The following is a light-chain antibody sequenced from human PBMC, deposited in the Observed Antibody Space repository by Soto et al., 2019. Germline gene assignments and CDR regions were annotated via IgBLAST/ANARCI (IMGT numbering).Light chain of an antibody. J-gene: IGKJ3*01. CDR2: AAS. CDR1: QGIRNF. Sequence: DIQMTQSPTSLSASVGDRVTITCRASQGIRNFVAWYQQKPGKAPKLLIYAASTLQSGVPSRFSGSGSGTDFTLTINSPQPEAVATYACQKYSSVPVFGPGTKVEIK. CDR3: QKYSSVPV. V-gene: IGKV1-27*01.